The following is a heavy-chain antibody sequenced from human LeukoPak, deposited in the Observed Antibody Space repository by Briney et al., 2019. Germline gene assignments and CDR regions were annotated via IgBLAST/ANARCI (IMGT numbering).Heavy chain of an antibody. D-gene: IGHD6-19*01. Sequence: PSETLSLTCTVSGGSISSYYWSWIRQPPGKGLEWVGFISYSGITNYNPSLKSRVTTSVASSKNQFSLKVTSVTAVDTAVYYCARVLSDTRGWIFDYWGQGTLVTVSS. J-gene: IGHJ4*02. CDR3: ARVLSDTRGWIFDY. CDR2: ISYSGIT. CDR1: GGSISSYY. V-gene: IGHV4-59*01.